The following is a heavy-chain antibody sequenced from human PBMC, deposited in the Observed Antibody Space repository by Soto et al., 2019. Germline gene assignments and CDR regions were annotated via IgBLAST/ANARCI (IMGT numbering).Heavy chain of an antibody. CDR3: AKFSESSGYFDY. J-gene: IGHJ4*02. CDR1: GGTFSRSA. CDR2: MIPFLGTV. Sequence: QVQLEQSGAEVRKPGSTVKVSCKASGGTFSRSAISWVRQAPGQGLEWMGGMIPFLGTVNYAQQFQDRVTITADESTGTAYMELSSLISEDPAVYYCAKFSESSGYFDYWGQGTLVTVSS. D-gene: IGHD3-22*01. V-gene: IGHV1-69*01.